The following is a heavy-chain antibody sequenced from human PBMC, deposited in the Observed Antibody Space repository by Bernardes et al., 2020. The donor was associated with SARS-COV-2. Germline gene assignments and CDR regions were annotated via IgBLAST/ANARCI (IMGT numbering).Heavy chain of an antibody. CDR1: GFTFSDYY. D-gene: IGHD6-19*01. V-gene: IGHV3-11*06. Sequence: GGSLRLSCAASGFTFSDYYMSWIRQAPGKGLEWVSYISSSSSYTNYADSVKGRFTISRDNAKNSLYLQMNSLRAEDTAVYYCASGGYSSGWYAVGYWGQGTLVTVSS. CDR2: ISSSSSYT. CDR3: ASGGYSSGWYAVGY. J-gene: IGHJ4*02.